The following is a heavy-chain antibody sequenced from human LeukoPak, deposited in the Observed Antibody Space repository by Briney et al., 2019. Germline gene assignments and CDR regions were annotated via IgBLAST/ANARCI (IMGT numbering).Heavy chain of an antibody. V-gene: IGHV7-4-1*02. CDR1: GYAFTSYA. CDR3: ARAQITFGGVIVIPDAFDI. D-gene: IGHD3-16*02. J-gene: IGHJ3*02. Sequence: GASVTVSCKASGYAFTSYAMNWVRQAPGQGLEWMGWINTNTGNSMYAQGLTGRFVFSLDTSVSTAYLQISSLKAEDTAVYYCARAQITFGGVIVIPDAFDIWGQGTMVTVSS. CDR2: INTNTGNS.